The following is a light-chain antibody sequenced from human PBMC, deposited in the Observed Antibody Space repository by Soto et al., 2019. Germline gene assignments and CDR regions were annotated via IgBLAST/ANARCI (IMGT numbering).Light chain of an antibody. CDR2: DAS. J-gene: IGKJ1*01. CDR1: QSVSNW. CDR3: QEYSTYSHT. V-gene: IGKV1-5*01. Sequence: DIQMTQSPSTLSASLGDRVTITCRASQSVSNWLAWYQQKPGKAPKLLIYDASNLESGVPSRFSGSGSGMEFILTISSLQPDDFASYYCQEYSTYSHTFGQGTKVEIK.